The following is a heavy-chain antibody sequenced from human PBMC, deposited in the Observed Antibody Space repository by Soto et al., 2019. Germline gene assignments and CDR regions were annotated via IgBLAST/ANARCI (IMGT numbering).Heavy chain of an antibody. CDR1: GYSFTSYW. J-gene: IGHJ4*02. CDR2: IYPGDSDT. CDR3: ARPEIPTRSTDYDHPFDL. Sequence: GESLKIPCKGSGYSFTSYWIGWVRQMPGKGLEWMGIIYPGDSDTRYNPSFQGQVTISVDKSTSTAYLKWNNLGASDTAIYYCARPEIPTRSTDYDHPFDLWGQGTLVTVSS. D-gene: IGHD3-22*01. V-gene: IGHV5-51*01.